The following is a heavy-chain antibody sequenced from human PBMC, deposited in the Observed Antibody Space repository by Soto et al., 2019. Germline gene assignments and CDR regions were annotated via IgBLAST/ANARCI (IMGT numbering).Heavy chain of an antibody. CDR2: ISNDGTKK. D-gene: IGHD6-19*01. CDR3: ARDYINSGWVDF. J-gene: IGHJ4*02. Sequence: QVQLLESGGGVVQPGKSLRLSCAASGFTFSSCAIHWVRQAPGKGLEWVAVISNDGTKKYYGDSVKGRFTIARDNSKNTLYLQINGLRPEDTAVYYCARDYINSGWVDFWGQGTLVTVSS. V-gene: IGHV3-30*04. CDR1: GFTFSSCA.